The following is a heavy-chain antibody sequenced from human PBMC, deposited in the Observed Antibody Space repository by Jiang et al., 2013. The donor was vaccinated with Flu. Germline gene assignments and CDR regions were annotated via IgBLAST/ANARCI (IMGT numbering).Heavy chain of an antibody. V-gene: IGHV4-59*01. J-gene: IGHJ3*02. CDR1: GGSISSYY. CDR2: IYYSGST. CDR3: ARGREYYYDSSGYFGAFDI. Sequence: GLVKPSQTLSLTCTVSGGSISSYYWSWIRQPPGKGLEWIGYIYYSGSTNYNPSLKSRVTISVDTSKNQFSLKLSSVTAADTAVYYCARGREYYYDSSGYFGAFDIWGQGTMVTVSS. D-gene: IGHD3-22*01.